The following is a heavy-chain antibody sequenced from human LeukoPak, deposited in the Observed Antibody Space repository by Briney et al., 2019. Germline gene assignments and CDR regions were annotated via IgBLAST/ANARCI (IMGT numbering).Heavy chain of an antibody. CDR1: GFTVSSNY. D-gene: IGHD5-12*01. Sequence: GGSLRLSCAASGFTVSSNYMSWVRQAPGKGLEWVSVIYSGGSTYYADSVKGRFTISRDNSKNTLYLQMNSLRAEDTAVYYCARDSAGYGYYYYYGMDVWGQGTTVTVSS. CDR3: ARDSAGYGYYYYYGMDV. J-gene: IGHJ6*02. V-gene: IGHV3-66*01. CDR2: IYSGGST.